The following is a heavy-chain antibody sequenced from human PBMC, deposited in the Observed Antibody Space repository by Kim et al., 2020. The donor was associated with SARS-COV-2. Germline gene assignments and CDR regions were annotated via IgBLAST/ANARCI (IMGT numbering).Heavy chain of an antibody. J-gene: IGHJ4*02. Sequence: TPPNPSLNSRVTMSVDTSKSQFTLRLSSVTAADTAVYYCARRYSGYYFDNWGQGTLVTVSS. D-gene: IGHD2-21*01. CDR2: T. CDR3: ARRYSGYYFDN. V-gene: IGHV4-39*01.